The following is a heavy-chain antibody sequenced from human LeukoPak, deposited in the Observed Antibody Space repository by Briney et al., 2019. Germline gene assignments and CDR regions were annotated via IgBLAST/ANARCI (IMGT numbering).Heavy chain of an antibody. J-gene: IGHJ4*02. Sequence: PSETLSLTCTVSGYSISSGYYWGWIRQPPGKGLEWIGSIYHSGSTYYNPSLKSRVTISLDTSKNQFSLNLSSVTAADTAVYYCARGGGSGYDRYYFDYWGQGTLVTVSS. CDR1: GYSISSGYY. D-gene: IGHD5-12*01. CDR2: IYHSGST. V-gene: IGHV4-38-2*02. CDR3: ARGGGSGYDRYYFDY.